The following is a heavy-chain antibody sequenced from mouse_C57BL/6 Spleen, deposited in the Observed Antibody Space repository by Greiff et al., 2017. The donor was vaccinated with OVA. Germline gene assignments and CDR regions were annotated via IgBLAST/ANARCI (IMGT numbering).Heavy chain of an antibody. CDR3: ARITTVVAPDAY. J-gene: IGHJ3*01. CDR2: IHPSDSDT. D-gene: IGHD1-1*01. V-gene: IGHV1-74*01. CDR1: GYTFTSYW. Sequence: QVQLQQPGAELVKPGASVKVSRKASGYTFTSYWMHWVKQRPGQGLEWIGRIHPSDSDTNYNQKFKGKATLTVDKSSSTAYMQLSSLTSEDSAVYYCARITTVVAPDAYWGQGTLVTVSA.